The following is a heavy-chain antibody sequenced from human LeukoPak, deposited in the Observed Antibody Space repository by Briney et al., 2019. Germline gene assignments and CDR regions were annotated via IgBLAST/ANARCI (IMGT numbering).Heavy chain of an antibody. J-gene: IGHJ4*02. CDR1: GDSISSGDYY. CDR3: ARGSATFDY. D-gene: IGHD6-25*01. Sequence: SETLSLTCTVSGDSISSGDYYWSWIRQPPGRGLEWIGYIYYSGSTYYNPSLKSRVTISVDTSKNQFSLKLSSVTAADTAVYYCARGSATFDYWGQGTLVTVSS. V-gene: IGHV4-30-4*01. CDR2: IYYSGST.